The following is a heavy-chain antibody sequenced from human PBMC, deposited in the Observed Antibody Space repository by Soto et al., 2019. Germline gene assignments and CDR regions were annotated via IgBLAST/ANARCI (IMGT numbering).Heavy chain of an antibody. CDR1: GFSLSTSGVG. CDR2: IYWDDDT. D-gene: IGHD3-10*01. CDR3: AHRRGYGSGSYGGYDAFDI. V-gene: IGHV2-5*02. J-gene: IGHJ3*02. Sequence: QITLKESGPTLVNPTQTLTLTCTFSGFSLSTSGVGVGWIRQPPGKALKWLALIYWDDDTRYSPSLKSRLTITKDTSKNQVVLTMTNMDPVDTATYYCAHRRGYGSGSYGGYDAFDIWGQGTMVTVSS.